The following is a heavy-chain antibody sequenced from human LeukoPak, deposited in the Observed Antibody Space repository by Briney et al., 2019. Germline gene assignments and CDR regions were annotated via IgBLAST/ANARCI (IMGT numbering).Heavy chain of an antibody. CDR2: INPNSGGT. CDR3: ARDYGDVDAFDI. Sequence: ASVKVSCKASGYTFTGYYMHWVRQAPGQGLKWMGWINPNSGGTNYAQKFQGRVTMTRDTSISTAYMELSRLRSDDTAVYYCARDYGDVDAFDIWGQGTMVTVSS. D-gene: IGHD4-17*01. V-gene: IGHV1-2*02. J-gene: IGHJ3*02. CDR1: GYTFTGYY.